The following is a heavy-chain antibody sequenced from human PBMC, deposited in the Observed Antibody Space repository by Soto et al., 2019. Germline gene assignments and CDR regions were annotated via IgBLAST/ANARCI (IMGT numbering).Heavy chain of an antibody. V-gene: IGHV3-30*03. D-gene: IGHD6-19*01. CDR3: ASREVAGRYYYGMDV. J-gene: IGHJ6*02. CDR1: GFTFSSYG. CDR2: ISYDGSNK. Sequence: GGSLRLSCAASGFTFSSYGMHWVRQAPGKGLEWVAVISYDGSNKYYADSVKGRFTISRDNSKNTLYLQMNSLRAEDTAVYYCASREVAGRYYYGMDVWGQGTTVTVSS.